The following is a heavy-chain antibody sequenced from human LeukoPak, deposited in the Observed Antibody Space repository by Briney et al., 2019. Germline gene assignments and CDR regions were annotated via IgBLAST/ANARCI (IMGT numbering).Heavy chain of an antibody. V-gene: IGHV3-48*01. CDR1: GFTFSSYS. CDR3: ARGNWKRLDY. CDR2: ISSSSSTI. D-gene: IGHD1-1*01. J-gene: IGHJ4*02. Sequence: GGSLRLSCAASGFTFSSYSMNWVRQAPGKGLEWVSYISSSSSTIYYADSVKGRFTISRDNSKNTLYLQMNSLRAEDTAVYYCARGNWKRLDYWGQGTLVTVSS.